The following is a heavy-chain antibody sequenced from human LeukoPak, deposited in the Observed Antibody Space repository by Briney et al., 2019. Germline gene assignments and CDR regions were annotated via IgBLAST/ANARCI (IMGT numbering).Heavy chain of an antibody. D-gene: IGHD2-15*01. V-gene: IGHV4-34*01. J-gene: IGHJ4*02. CDR3: ASIVVVVAAEGY. Sequence: SETLSLTCAVYGGSFSGYYWSWIRQPPGKGLEWIGSIYYSGSTYYNPSLKSRVTISVDTSKNQFSLKLSSVTAADTAVYYCASIVVVVAAEGYWGQGTLVTVSS. CDR1: GGSFSGYY. CDR2: IYYSGST.